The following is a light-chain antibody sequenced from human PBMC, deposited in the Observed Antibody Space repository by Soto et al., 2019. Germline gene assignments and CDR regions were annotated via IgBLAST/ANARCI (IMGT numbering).Light chain of an antibody. CDR3: MQAVQTPPWT. CDR1: QSLLHSDEYNY. V-gene: IGKV2-28*01. J-gene: IGKJ1*01. Sequence: DIVMTQSPRSLPVTPGEPASISCRSSQSLLHSDEYNYLDWYLQKPGQSPQLLIYLGSNRATGVPDRFSGSGSGTDFTLKISRVEAEDVGDYYCMQAVQTPPWTFGQGTKVEIK. CDR2: LGS.